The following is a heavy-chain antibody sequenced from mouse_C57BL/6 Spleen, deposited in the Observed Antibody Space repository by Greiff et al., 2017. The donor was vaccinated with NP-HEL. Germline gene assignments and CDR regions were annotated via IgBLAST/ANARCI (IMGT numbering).Heavy chain of an antibody. J-gene: IGHJ3*01. CDR3: ARAAHGGFAY. Sequence: EVMLVESGGGLVKPGGSLKLSCAASGFTFSDYGMHWVRQAPEKGLEWVAYISSGSSTIYYADTVKGRFTISRDNAKNTLFLQMTSLRSEDTAMYYCARAAHGGFAYWGQGTLVTVSA. V-gene: IGHV5-17*01. CDR2: ISSGSSTI. CDR1: GFTFSDYG.